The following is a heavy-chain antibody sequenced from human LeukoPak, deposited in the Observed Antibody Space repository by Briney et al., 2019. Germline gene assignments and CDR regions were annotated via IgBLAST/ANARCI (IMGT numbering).Heavy chain of an antibody. V-gene: IGHV1-2*02. CDR3: ARHVTVAGTIDY. CDR2: INPNTGDT. D-gene: IGHD6-19*01. J-gene: IGHJ4*02. Sequence: ASVKVSCKASGYTFTAYYMHWVRQAPGQGLEWMGWINPNTGDTNSAERFQGRVTMTRDSSISTAYLELSRLSSDDTAVYYCARHVTVAGTIDYWGQGTLVTVSS. CDR1: GYTFTAYY.